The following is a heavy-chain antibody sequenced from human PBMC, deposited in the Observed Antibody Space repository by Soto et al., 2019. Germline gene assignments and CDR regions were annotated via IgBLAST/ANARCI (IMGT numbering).Heavy chain of an antibody. CDR1: GGSISSISYY. Sequence: SATLSLTCTVSGGSISSISYYWVWIRQPPGKGLGWIGSIYYSGSTYYNPSLKSRVTISVDTSKNQFSLKLSSVTAADTAVYYWASRKWELGHKRFDPWGQGTLVTVSS. J-gene: IGHJ5*02. V-gene: IGHV4-39*01. CDR2: IYYSGST. D-gene: IGHD1-26*01. CDR3: ASRKWELGHKRFDP.